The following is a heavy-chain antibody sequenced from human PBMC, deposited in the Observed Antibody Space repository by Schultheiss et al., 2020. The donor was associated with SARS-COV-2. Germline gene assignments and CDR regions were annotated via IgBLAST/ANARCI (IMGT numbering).Heavy chain of an antibody. CDR2: IYSGGDT. CDR1: GFTVSSNY. D-gene: IGHD1-26*01. J-gene: IGHJ6*02. CDR3: MRDSFVNSGYHYYGMDV. Sequence: GGSLRLSCAASGFTVSSNYMSWVRQAPGKGLEWVSVIYSGGDTYYADSVKGRFTVSRDNAKNTLYLQMHTLRVEDTAVYYCMRDSFVNSGYHYYGMDVWGQGTTVTVSS. V-gene: IGHV3-53*01.